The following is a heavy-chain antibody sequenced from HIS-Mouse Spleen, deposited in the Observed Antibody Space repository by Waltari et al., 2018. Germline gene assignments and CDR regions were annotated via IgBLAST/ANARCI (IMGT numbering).Heavy chain of an antibody. D-gene: IGHD6-13*01. CDR3: AREIPYSSSWYDWYFDL. CDR2: IYYSGST. CDR1: GGSISSSSYY. Sequence: QLQLQESGPGLVEPSETLSLTCTVSGGSISSSSYYWGWIRQPPGKGLEWIGSIYYSGSTYSNPSLKSRVTISVDTSKNQFSLKLSSVTAADTAVYYCAREIPYSSSWYDWYFDLWGRGTLVTVSS. V-gene: IGHV4-39*07. J-gene: IGHJ2*01.